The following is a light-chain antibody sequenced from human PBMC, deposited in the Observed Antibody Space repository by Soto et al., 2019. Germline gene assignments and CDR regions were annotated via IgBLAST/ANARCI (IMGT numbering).Light chain of an antibody. V-gene: IGKV3-20*01. Sequence: EIVLTQSPGTLSLSTGERATLSCRASQSVSSKYLAWYQHKPGQAPRLVIYGASSRATGLPDRFSGSGSGTDFTLTISRLEPEDFAFYYCHHYGSSFGGGTKVDIK. CDR1: QSVSSKY. J-gene: IGKJ4*01. CDR3: HHYGSS. CDR2: GAS.